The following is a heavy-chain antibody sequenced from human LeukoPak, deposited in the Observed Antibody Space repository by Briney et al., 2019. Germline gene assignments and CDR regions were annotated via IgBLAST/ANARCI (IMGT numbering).Heavy chain of an antibody. CDR2: INWNGGRT. CDR3: ARAKSVTTNWFDP. J-gene: IGHJ5*02. Sequence: GGSLRLSCATSGFTFDDYGMSWVRQAPGKGLEWVSGINWNGGRTGYADSVKGRFTISRDNAKNSLYLQMNSLRAEDTAVYYCARAKSVTTNWFDPWGQGTLVTVSS. D-gene: IGHD4-11*01. V-gene: IGHV3-20*04. CDR1: GFTFDDYG.